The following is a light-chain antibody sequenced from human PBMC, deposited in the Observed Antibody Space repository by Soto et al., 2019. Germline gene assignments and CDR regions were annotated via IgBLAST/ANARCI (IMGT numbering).Light chain of an antibody. J-gene: IGKJ1*01. Sequence: PGEKVTLSCRASQSVSSSFLTSYQRKPGQAPRLLIYGASTRATGIPARFSGSGSGTDFTLTISSLQPDDFATYYCQEYSSYWTFGQGTKVDI. CDR3: QEYSSYWT. V-gene: IGKV3D-7*01. CDR2: GAS. CDR1: QSVSSSF.